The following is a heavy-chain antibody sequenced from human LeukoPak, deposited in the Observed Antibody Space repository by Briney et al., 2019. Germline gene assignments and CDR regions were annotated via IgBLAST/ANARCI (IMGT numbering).Heavy chain of an antibody. CDR2: TNPNSGGT. Sequence: ASVKLSCKASGYTFTGNYMHWGRQPQGQGLGLMGGTNPNSGGTNYAQKFQGTVTTTRDTTISTAYMELSRLRSDDTAVYYSARAYYDISTGYENFDYWGQGTLVTVSS. J-gene: IGHJ4*02. CDR3: ARAYYDISTGYENFDY. V-gene: IGHV1-2*02. D-gene: IGHD3-9*01. CDR1: GYTFTGNY.